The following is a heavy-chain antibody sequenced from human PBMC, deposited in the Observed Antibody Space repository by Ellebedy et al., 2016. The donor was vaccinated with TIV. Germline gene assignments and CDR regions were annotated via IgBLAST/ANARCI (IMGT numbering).Heavy chain of an antibody. CDR3: ASAGDWKLEY. V-gene: IGHV4-4*02. Sequence: MPSETLSLTCSVSDGSFSSSHWWGWVRLPPGKRLEWVGEIHDSGITNYSPSLKSRVTVSLDKSKNQFSLKLTSVTAADTAVYYCASAGDWKLEYWGQGTLVTVSS. CDR2: IHDSGIT. CDR1: DGSFSSSHW. J-gene: IGHJ4*02. D-gene: IGHD1-1*01.